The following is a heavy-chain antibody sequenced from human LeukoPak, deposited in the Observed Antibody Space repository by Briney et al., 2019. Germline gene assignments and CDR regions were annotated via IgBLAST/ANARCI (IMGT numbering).Heavy chain of an antibody. CDR1: GGSISSCDHY. J-gene: IGHJ4*02. D-gene: IGHD5-24*01. CDR2: VYYSGTT. Sequence: SETLSLTCTVSGGSISSCDHYWGWIRQSPGMRLEWIGSVYYSGTTYYNPSLKSRVTISVDTSKNQFSLKLSSVTAADTAVYYCARQRRWIQQIWGQGTLVTVSS. V-gene: IGHV4-39*01. CDR3: ARQRRWIQQI.